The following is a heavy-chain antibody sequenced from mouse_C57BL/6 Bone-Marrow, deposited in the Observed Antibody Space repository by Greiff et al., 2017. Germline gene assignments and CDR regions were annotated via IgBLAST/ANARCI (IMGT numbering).Heavy chain of an antibody. CDR2: SRNKANDYTT. CDR1: GFTFSDFY. V-gene: IGHV7-1*01. CDR3: ARDAEAYGSSYRFAY. D-gene: IGHD1-1*01. Sequence: EVQLVESGGGLVQSGRSLRLSCATSGFTFSDFYMEWVRQAPGKGLEWIAASRNKANDYTTEYSASVKGRFIVSRDTSQSILYLQMNALRAEDTAIYYCARDAEAYGSSYRFAYWGQGTLVTVSA. J-gene: IGHJ3*01.